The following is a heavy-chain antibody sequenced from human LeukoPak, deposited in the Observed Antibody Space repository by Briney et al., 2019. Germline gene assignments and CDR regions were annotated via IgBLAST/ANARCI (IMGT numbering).Heavy chain of an antibody. V-gene: IGHV1-2*06. J-gene: IGHJ4*02. D-gene: IGHD3-9*01. Sequence: ASVKVSCKASGYTFTSYDINWVRQATGQGLEWMGRINPDSGGTNYAQKFQGRVTMTRDTSISTAYMELSRLRSDDTAVYYCAIDDIRNDYWGQGTLVTVSS. CDR1: GYTFTSYD. CDR2: INPDSGGT. CDR3: AIDDIRNDY.